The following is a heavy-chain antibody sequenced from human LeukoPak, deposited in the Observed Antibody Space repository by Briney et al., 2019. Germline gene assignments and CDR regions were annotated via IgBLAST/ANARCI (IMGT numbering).Heavy chain of an antibody. CDR2: INSDGTYT. CDR1: GFTFSSYW. V-gene: IGHV3-74*01. CDR3: AGGNYYDMDV. Sequence: GGSLRLSCVASGFTFSSYWMHWVRQAPGKGLVWVSRINSDGTYTTYADSVKGRFTISRDNAKNTLHLQMNSLRAEDTAVYYCAGGNYYDMDVWGKGTTVTVSS. J-gene: IGHJ6*04.